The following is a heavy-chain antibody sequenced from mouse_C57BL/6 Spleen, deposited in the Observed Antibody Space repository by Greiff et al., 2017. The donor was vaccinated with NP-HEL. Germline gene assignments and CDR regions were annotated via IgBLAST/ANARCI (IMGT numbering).Heavy chain of an antibody. CDR3: TTREYYGSSYAMDY. Sequence: EVQLQQSGAELVRPGASVKLSCTASGFNIKDDYMHWVKQRPEQGLEWIGWIDPENGDTEYASKFQGKATITADTSSNTAYLQLSSLTSEDTAVYYCTTREYYGSSYAMDYWGQGTSVTVSS. CDR1: GFNIKDDY. D-gene: IGHD1-1*01. J-gene: IGHJ4*01. V-gene: IGHV14-4*01. CDR2: IDPENGDT.